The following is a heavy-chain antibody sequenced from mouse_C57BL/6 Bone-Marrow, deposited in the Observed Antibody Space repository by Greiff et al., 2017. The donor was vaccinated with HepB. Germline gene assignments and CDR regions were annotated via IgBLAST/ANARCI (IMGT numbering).Heavy chain of an antibody. Sequence: DVQLQESGGGLVQPKGSLKLSCAASGFSFNTYAMNWVRQAPGKGLEWVARIRSKSNNYATYYADSVKDRFTISRDDSESMLYLQMNNLKTEDTAMYYCIHDGFAYWGQGTLVTVSA. J-gene: IGHJ3*01. V-gene: IGHV10-1*01. D-gene: IGHD2-12*01. CDR2: IRSKSNNYAT. CDR3: IHDGFAY. CDR1: GFSFNTYA.